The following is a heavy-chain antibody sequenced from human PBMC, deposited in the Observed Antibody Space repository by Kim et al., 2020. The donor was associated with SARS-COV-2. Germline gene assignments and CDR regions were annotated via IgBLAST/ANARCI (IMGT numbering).Heavy chain of an antibody. CDR3: AREMGGY. Sequence: GGSLRLSCAASGITFSTYAMHWVRQAPGKGLEWVAVISYDGSNKYYADSVKGRFTISRDISKNTLYLQMNSLRPEDTAVYYCAREMGGYWGQGTLVTVSS. D-gene: IGHD1-26*01. J-gene: IGHJ4*02. V-gene: IGHV3-30-3*01. CDR1: GITFSTYA. CDR2: ISYDGSNK.